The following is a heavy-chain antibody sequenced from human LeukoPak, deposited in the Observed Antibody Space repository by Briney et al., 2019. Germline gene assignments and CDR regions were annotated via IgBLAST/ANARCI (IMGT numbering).Heavy chain of an antibody. CDR2: IIPIFGTA. J-gene: IGHJ4*02. Sequence: ASVKVSCKASGATFISYAMSWVRQAPGQGLEWMGGIIPIFGTANYAQKFQGRVTITADKSTSTAYMELSSLRSEDTAVYYCARGGYYDILTGYYSPYDYWGQGTLVTVSS. V-gene: IGHV1-69*06. D-gene: IGHD3-9*01. CDR3: ARGGYYDILTGYYSPYDY. CDR1: GATFISYA.